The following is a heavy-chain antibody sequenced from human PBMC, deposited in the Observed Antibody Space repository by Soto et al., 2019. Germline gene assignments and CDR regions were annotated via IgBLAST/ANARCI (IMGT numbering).Heavy chain of an antibody. D-gene: IGHD6-19*01. V-gene: IGHV3-23*01. J-gene: IGHJ4*02. Sequence: GGSLRLSCAASGFTFSNCAMSWVRQAPGKGLEWVSTISGNGGGAYYADSVKGRFTISRDNSKNTLYLRMNSLRAEDTAVYYCAKRGCSSDSALRNFDYWGQGTLVTV. CDR3: AKRGCSSDSALRNFDY. CDR1: GFTFSNCA. CDR2: ISGNGGGA.